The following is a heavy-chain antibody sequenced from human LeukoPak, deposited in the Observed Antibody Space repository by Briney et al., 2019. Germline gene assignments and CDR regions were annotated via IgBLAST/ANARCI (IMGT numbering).Heavy chain of an antibody. J-gene: IGHJ4*02. D-gene: IGHD5-18*01. CDR1: EFTLGDYA. V-gene: IGHV3-49*04. Sequence: PGRSLRLSWTASEFTLGDYAMSWVRQAPEKGLEWVGFIRSKLHGGTTEYAASVKDRFTISRDDSKNIAYLQMNSLKNEDTAVYYCTRDRGYSYGYGDYWGQGTLVTVSS. CDR2: IRSKLHGGTT. CDR3: TRDRGYSYGYGDY.